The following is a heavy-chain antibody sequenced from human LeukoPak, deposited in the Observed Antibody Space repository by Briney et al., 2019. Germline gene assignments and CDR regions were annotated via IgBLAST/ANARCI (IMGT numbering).Heavy chain of an antibody. CDR2: ISSSSSYI. CDR1: GFTFSSYS. J-gene: IGHJ4*02. Sequence: GGSLRLSCAVSGFTFSSYSMNWVRQAPGKGLEWVSSISSSSSYIYYADSVKGRFTISRDNAKNSLYLQMNSLRAEDTAVYYCARGPIFGVVIIPYYFDYWGQGTLVTVSS. D-gene: IGHD3-3*01. CDR3: ARGPIFGVVIIPYYFDY. V-gene: IGHV3-21*01.